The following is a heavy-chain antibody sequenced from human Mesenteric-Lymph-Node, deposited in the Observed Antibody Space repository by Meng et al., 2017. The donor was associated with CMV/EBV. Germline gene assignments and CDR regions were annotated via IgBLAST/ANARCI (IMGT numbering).Heavy chain of an antibody. D-gene: IGHD6-13*01. CDR2: IFPDNSDT. CDR3: ARLGEGGQQVLRDNWFDP. V-gene: IGHV5-51*01. Sequence: GESLKISCKASGYSFTNYWIGWVRQNPGKGLEWVAIIFPDNSDTRYNPSFQGQVAIPADKSISTTYLQLIILKASNTAMFYCARLGEGGQQVLRDNWFDPWGQGTLVNVSS. J-gene: IGHJ5*02. CDR1: GYSFTNYW.